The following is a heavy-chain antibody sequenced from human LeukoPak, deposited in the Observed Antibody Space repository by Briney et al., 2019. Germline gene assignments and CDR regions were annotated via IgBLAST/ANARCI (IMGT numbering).Heavy chain of an antibody. J-gene: IGHJ4*02. D-gene: IGHD6-19*01. V-gene: IGHV4-59*01. CDR3: ARWIAVAGYYFDY. Sequence: PSETLSLTCTVSGASISSYYWSWIRQPPGKGLEWIGYIYYSGSTNYNPSLKSRVTISVDTSKNQFSLQLNSVTAADTAAYYCARWIAVAGYYFDYWGQGTLVTVSS. CDR2: IYYSGST. CDR1: GASISSYY.